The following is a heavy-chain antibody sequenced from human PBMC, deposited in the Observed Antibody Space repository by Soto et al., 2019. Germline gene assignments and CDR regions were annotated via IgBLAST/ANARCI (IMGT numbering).Heavy chain of an antibody. V-gene: IGHV3-30-3*01. CDR3: ARAQTGITTAGGGRIDR. CDR1: GFTFSTHA. CDR2: VSFDGSNK. J-gene: IGHJ5*02. D-gene: IGHD6-13*01. Sequence: QVQLVESGGGVVQPGRSLRLSCAASGFTFSTHAMHWVRQAPGKGLECVAIVSFDGSNKYYADSVKGRFTISRDNSKNTLYLQMSGLTPEDTAFYYCARAQTGITTAGGGRIDRWGQGTLVTVSP.